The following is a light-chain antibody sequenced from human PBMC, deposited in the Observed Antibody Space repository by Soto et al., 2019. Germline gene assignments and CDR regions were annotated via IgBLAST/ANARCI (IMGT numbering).Light chain of an antibody. CDR1: LSVATY. CDR3: HQYNNCPHPCT. J-gene: IGKJ1*01. V-gene: IGKV3-15*01. CDR2: DAS. Sequence: EIVMTQSPFTLSMSPGDTATLSCRASLSVATYVAWYQQTPGQAPRLLIYDASARATGIPARFSVSGFGTEFTLTITIMQSQAVAFDYCHQYNNCPHPCTFGQGTRVEIK.